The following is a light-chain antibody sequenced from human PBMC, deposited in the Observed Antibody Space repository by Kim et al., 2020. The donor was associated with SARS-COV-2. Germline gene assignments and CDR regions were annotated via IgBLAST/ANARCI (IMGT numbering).Light chain of an antibody. CDR1: LGPNNYA. Sequence: SVTPACELTLGPNNYAIAWPPQQAEKGPRFLMKLNTDGNHIKGDGIPDRFSVSRSGAECYLTISSLQSEDEADYYCQSWDTGTWVFGGGTQLTVL. CDR3: QSWDTGTWV. J-gene: IGLJ3*02. CDR2: LNTDGNH. V-gene: IGLV4-69*01.